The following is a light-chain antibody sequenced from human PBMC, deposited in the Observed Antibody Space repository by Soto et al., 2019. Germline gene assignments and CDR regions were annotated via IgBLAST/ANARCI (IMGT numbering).Light chain of an antibody. Sequence: ERVMTQSPATLSVSLGERATLSCRASQDVSTNLAWYQQKPGQAPRLLIYAASTRAPGIPARFSGSGSGTEFTLTISSLQSEDFAVYSCQQYNNWPTTFGQGTKVQSK. V-gene: IGKV3-15*01. J-gene: IGKJ1*01. CDR2: AAS. CDR1: QDVSTN. CDR3: QQYNNWPTT.